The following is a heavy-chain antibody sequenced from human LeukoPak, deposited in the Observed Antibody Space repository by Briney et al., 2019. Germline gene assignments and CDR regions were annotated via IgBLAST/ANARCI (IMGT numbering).Heavy chain of an antibody. J-gene: IGHJ4*02. CDR1: GYSFTSYG. Sequence: ASVKVSCKASGYSFTSYGISWVRQAPGQGLEGMGWISAYNGNTNYAQKLQGRVTMTTDTSTSTAYMELRSLRSDDTAVYYCARDRAGYSSGWYGEGDYWGQGTLVTVSS. D-gene: IGHD6-19*01. CDR3: ARDRAGYSSGWYGEGDY. V-gene: IGHV1-18*01. CDR2: ISAYNGNT.